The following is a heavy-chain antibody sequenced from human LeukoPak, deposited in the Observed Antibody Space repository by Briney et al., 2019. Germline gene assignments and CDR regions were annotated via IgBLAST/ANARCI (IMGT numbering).Heavy chain of an antibody. V-gene: IGHV3-53*01. CDR3: ARGGGSIAVADF. CDR2: IDGGGST. D-gene: IGHD6-6*01. J-gene: IGHJ4*02. Sequence: AGGSLRLSCAASGFTVSTNYMSWVRQAPGKGLEWVSVIDGGGSTYYADSVKGRFTISRDKSKNTLYFQMNSLRVEDKAVYYCARGGGSIAVADFWGQGTLVTVSS. CDR1: GFTVSTNY.